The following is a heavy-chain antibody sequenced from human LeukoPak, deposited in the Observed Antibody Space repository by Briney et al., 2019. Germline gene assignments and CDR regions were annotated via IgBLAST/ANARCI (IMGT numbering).Heavy chain of an antibody. Sequence: GASVKVSCKASGYTFTSYGISWVRQAPGQGLEGMGWISAYKGNTNYAQKLQGRVTMTTDTSTSTAYMQLRSLRSDDTAVYYCARFSGVLVPDDYWGQGTLVTVSS. V-gene: IGHV1-18*01. CDR3: ARFSGVLVPDDY. CDR2: ISAYKGNT. CDR1: GYTFTSYG. J-gene: IGHJ4*02. D-gene: IGHD2-8*02.